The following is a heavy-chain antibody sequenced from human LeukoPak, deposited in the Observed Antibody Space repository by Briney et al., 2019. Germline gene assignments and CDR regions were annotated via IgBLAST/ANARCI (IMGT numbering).Heavy chain of an antibody. CDR2: ISAYNGNT. V-gene: IGHV1-18*01. CDR1: GYTFTSYG. Sequence: ASVKVSCKASGYTFTSYGISWVRQAPGQGLEWMGWISAYNGNTNYAQKLQGRVTMTTDTSTSTAYMELRSLRSDDTAVYYCARGGNYHSSGYYPSAYWGQGTLVSVSS. CDR3: ARGGNYHSSGYYPSAY. J-gene: IGHJ4*02. D-gene: IGHD3-22*01.